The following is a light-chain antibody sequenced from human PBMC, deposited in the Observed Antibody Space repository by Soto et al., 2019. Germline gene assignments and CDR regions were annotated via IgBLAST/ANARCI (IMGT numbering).Light chain of an antibody. V-gene: IGLV1-40*01. J-gene: IGLJ1*01. Sequence: QSVLTQPPSVSGAPGQRVTISCTGSSSNIGANYDVHWYQQLPGTAPKVLIYGDSNRPSGVPDRFSGSKSGTSASLAITGLQAEDEADYYCQSYDSSMSVYVFGPGTKATVL. CDR2: GDS. CDR1: SSNIGANYD. CDR3: QSYDSSMSVYV.